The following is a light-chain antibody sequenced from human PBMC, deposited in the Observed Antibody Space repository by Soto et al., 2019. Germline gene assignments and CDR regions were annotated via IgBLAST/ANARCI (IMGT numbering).Light chain of an antibody. CDR1: QSVSRR. CDR2: GAS. V-gene: IGKV3-20*01. J-gene: IGKJ5*01. Sequence: EHVLSQSPGTLSLSPGGRATLSCRASQSVSRRLAWYQQRPGQSPRLLISGASMRASGVPVRFIGSGSGTDFTLTITRLEPEDFAVYYCQQYGGSPITFGLGTRLEIK. CDR3: QQYGGSPIT.